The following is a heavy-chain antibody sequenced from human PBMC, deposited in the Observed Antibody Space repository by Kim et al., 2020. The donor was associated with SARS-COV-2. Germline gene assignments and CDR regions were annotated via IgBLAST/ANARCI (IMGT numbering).Heavy chain of an antibody. J-gene: IGHJ4*02. D-gene: IGHD2-8*02. CDR1: GFTFSSYD. CDR3: ARVGPWWTFDY. CDR2: IGTAGDT. Sequence: GGSLRLSCAASGFTFSSYDMHWVRQATGKGLEWVSAIGTAGDTYYEGSVKGRFIISRENAKNSLYLQMNSLRAGDTAVYYCARVGPWWTFDYCCQGTTVT. V-gene: IGHV3-13*01.